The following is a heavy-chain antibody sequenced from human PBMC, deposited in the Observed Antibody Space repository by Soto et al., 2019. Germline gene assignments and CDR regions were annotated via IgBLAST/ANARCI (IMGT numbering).Heavy chain of an antibody. Sequence: QVQLQESGPGLVKPSGTLSLTCAVSGGSISSSYWWSWVRQPPGKGLEWIGEIYHSGSTNYNTSLKRRITISVEKSKNLFSLKVTSVTAADTAVYYCARVSGSYCYGMDGWGQGTTVIVSS. CDR1: GGSISSSYW. CDR2: IYHSGST. CDR3: ARVSGSYCYGMDG. V-gene: IGHV4-4*02. J-gene: IGHJ6*02.